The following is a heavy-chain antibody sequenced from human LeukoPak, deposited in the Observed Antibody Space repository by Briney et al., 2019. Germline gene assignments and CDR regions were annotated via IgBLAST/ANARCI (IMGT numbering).Heavy chain of an antibody. CDR2: MNPNSGNT. Sequence: ASVKVSCKASGYTFTSCDINWVRRATGQGLEWMGWMNPNSGNTGYGQSFQGRITMTRDIYIGTAYMELNNLTSEDTAIYYCTRASSGRRDNWGQGTLVTVYS. CDR3: TRASSGRRDN. D-gene: IGHD6-19*01. CDR1: GYTFTSCD. J-gene: IGHJ4*02. V-gene: IGHV1-8*01.